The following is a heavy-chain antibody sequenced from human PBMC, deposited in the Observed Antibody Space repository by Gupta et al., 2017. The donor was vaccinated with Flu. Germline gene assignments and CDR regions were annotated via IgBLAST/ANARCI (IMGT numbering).Heavy chain of an antibody. Sequence: EEQLVESGGGLVQPGRSLRLSCAASGFAFHDSAMHWVRQAPGKGLEWVSSISWHSATIDYADSVKGRFTISRDNAKNSLYLQMDSLRAEDTALYYCAKGRHDASDSLDSWGQGTLVTVSS. V-gene: IGHV3-9*01. J-gene: IGHJ4*02. CDR3: AKGRHDASDSLDS. D-gene: IGHD2-21*01. CDR2: ISWHSATI. CDR1: GFAFHDSA.